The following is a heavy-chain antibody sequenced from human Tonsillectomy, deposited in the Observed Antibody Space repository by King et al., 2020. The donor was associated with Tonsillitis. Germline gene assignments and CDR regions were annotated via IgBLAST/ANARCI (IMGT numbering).Heavy chain of an antibody. D-gene: IGHD2-15*01. V-gene: IGHV4-59*01. J-gene: IGHJ4*02. Sequence: LQLQESGPGLVKPSETLSLTCTVSGGSISTYYWSWIRQPPGKGLEWIGYIFYSGGTSYNPSLRSRVTISVDTSKNQFSLKLSSVTAADTAVYYCARASTEGGNYDYWGQGTLVTVSS. CDR3: ARASTEGGNYDY. CDR1: GGSISTYY. CDR2: IFYSGGT.